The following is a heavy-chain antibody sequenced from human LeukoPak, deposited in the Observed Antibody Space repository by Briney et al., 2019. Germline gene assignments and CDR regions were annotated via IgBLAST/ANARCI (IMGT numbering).Heavy chain of an antibody. Sequence: GGSLRLSSAASGFTFSSYGMHWVRPAPGKGLGWVAVIWYDGSNKYYADSVKGRFTISRDNSKNTLYLQMNSLRAEDTAVYYCAKDATHDYSNFANFDYWGQGTLVTVSS. CDR1: GFTFSSYG. J-gene: IGHJ4*02. CDR2: IWYDGSNK. V-gene: IGHV3-33*06. CDR3: AKDATHDYSNFANFDY. D-gene: IGHD4-11*01.